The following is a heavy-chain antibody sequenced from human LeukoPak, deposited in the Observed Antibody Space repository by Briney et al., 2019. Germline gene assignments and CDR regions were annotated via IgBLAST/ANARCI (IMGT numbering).Heavy chain of an antibody. CDR2: INYTGST. V-gene: IGHV4-59*08. D-gene: IGHD3-16*01. J-gene: IGHJ5*02. CDR1: GGSIRNDY. Sequence: SETLSLTCAVSGGSIRNDYWSWIRQPPGKGLEWIAYINYTGSTNYNPSLESRVTISVDTSKNLFSLKFTSVTAADTTVYYCARHRPGERRFDPWGQGTLVTVSS. CDR3: ARHRPGERRFDP.